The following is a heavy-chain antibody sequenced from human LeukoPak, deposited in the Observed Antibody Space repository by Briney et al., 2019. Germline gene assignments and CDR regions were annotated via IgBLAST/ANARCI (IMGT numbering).Heavy chain of an antibody. CDR1: GGSFSGYY. CDR3: ARVDFYDILTGGPDH. D-gene: IGHD3-9*01. J-gene: IGHJ4*02. CDR2: INHSGST. Sequence: PSETLSLTCAVYGGSFSGYYWSWIRQPPGKGLEWIGEINHSGSTNYNPSLKSRVTISVDTSKNQFSLKLSSVTAADTAVYYCARVDFYDILTGGPDHWGQGTLVTVSS. V-gene: IGHV4-34*01.